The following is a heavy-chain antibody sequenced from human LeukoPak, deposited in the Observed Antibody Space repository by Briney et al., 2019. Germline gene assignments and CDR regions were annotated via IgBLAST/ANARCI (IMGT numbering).Heavy chain of an antibody. D-gene: IGHD3-10*01. Sequence: SETLSLTCTVSGYSISSGYYWGWIRQPPGKGLEWIGSIYHSGSTYYNPSLKSRVTISVDTSKNQFSLKLSSVTAADTAVYYCARDPLYGSGSLTYYMDVWGKGTTVTVSS. CDR2: IYHSGST. CDR3: ARDPLYGSGSLTYYMDV. V-gene: IGHV4-38-2*02. J-gene: IGHJ6*03. CDR1: GYSISSGYY.